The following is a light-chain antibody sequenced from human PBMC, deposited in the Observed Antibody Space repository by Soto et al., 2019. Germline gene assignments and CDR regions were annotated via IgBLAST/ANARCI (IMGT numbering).Light chain of an antibody. V-gene: IGKV1-5*03. Sequence: DIQMTQSPSSLSPSVGDRVTITCRASQSIRSWLAWYQQKSGKAPKLLIYKASSLESGVPSRFSGSASGTEFSLTISSLQPEDFATYYCQQYNSFPTFGQGTKVDIK. CDR2: KAS. CDR1: QSIRSW. J-gene: IGKJ1*01. CDR3: QQYNSFPT.